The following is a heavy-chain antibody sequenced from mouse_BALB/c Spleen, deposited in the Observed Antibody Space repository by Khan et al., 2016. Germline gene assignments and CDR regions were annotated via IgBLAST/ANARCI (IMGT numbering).Heavy chain of an antibody. CDR2: IYPGDGDT. CDR3: ARGDDGNYDYAMDY. CDR1: GYTFTSYW. V-gene: IGHV1-87*01. Sequence: QVQLQQSGAELARPGASVKLSCKASGYTFTSYWMQWVKQRPGQGLEWTGAIYPGDGDTRYTQKFKGKATLTADKSSSTAYMQLSSLASEDSAVYYCARGDDGNYDYAMDYWGQGTSVTVSS. D-gene: IGHD2-1*01. J-gene: IGHJ4*01.